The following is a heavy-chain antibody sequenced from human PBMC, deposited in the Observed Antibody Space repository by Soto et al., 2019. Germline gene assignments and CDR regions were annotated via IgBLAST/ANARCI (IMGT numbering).Heavy chain of an antibody. J-gene: IGHJ5*02. CDR2: IYYSGST. V-gene: IGHV4-59*01. Sequence: PSETLSLTCTVSGGXISSYYWSWIRQPPGKGLEWIGYIYYSGSTNYNPSLKSRVTISVDTSKNQFSLKLSSVTAADTAVYYCARVFGTYYDILTGYYNDNWFDPWGQGTLVTVSS. CDR3: ARVFGTYYDILTGYYNDNWFDP. CDR1: GGXISSYY. D-gene: IGHD3-9*01.